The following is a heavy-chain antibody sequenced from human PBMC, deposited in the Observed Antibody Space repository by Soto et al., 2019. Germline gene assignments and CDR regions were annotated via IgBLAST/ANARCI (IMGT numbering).Heavy chain of an antibody. D-gene: IGHD6-13*01. Sequence: EVQLLESGGGLVQPGGSLRLSCAASGFTFSSYAMSWVRQAPGKGLEWVSAISGSGGSTYYADSVKGRFTISRDNSKNTLYLQMNSLRAEDTAVYYCAKDLLRYSSSWQEGIADPYWGQGTLVTVSS. CDR1: GFTFSSYA. CDR3: AKDLLRYSSSWQEGIADPY. J-gene: IGHJ4*02. CDR2: ISGSGGST. V-gene: IGHV3-23*01.